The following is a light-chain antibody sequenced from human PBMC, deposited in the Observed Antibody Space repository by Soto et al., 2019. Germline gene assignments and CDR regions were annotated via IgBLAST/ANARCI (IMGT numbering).Light chain of an antibody. CDR1: QGITTF. CDR3: QQSYSAPRT. CDR2: GSS. Sequence: DIHMTQSPSSLSASVGDRVTITCRASQGITTFLNWYQQQPGKAPKLLIYGSSRLQNEVPSRFSGSGSGTDFTLTISSLQPEDSGTYYCQQSYSAPRTFGQGTKLEIK. J-gene: IGKJ2*01. V-gene: IGKV1-39*01.